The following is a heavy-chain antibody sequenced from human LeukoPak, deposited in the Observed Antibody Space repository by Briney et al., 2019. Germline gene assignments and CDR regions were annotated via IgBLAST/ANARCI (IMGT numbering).Heavy chain of an antibody. CDR1: GFTFSDYY. D-gene: IGHD3-9*01. Sequence: GGSLRLSCAASGFTFSDYYMSWIRQAPGKGLEWVSYISSSSSYKNYADSVKGRFTISRDNAKNSLYLQMNSLRAEDTAVYYCARARAGYGWFDPWGQGTLVTVSS. V-gene: IGHV3-11*05. CDR2: ISSSSSYK. J-gene: IGHJ5*02. CDR3: ARARAGYGWFDP.